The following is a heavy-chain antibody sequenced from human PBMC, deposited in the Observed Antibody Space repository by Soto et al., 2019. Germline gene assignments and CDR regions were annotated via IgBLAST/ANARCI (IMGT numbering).Heavy chain of an antibody. CDR3: ARDYYDFWSGYPGYYYYYMDV. D-gene: IGHD3-3*01. CDR2: INPSGGST. CDR1: GYTFTSYY. J-gene: IGHJ6*03. Sequence: QVQLVQSGAEVKKPGASVKVSCKASGYTFTSYYMHWVRQAPGQGLEWMGIINPSGGSTSYAQKFQGRVTMTRDTSTSTVYMELSSLRSEDTAVYYCARDYYDFWSGYPGYYYYYMDVWGKGTTVTVSS. V-gene: IGHV1-46*03.